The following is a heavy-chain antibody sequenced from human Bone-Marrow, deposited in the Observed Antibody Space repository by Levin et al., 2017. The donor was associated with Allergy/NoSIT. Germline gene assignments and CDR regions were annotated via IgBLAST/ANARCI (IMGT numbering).Heavy chain of an antibody. CDR2: INWSSGSI. J-gene: IGHJ4*02. V-gene: IGHV3-9*01. D-gene: IGHD6-19*01. Sequence: GGSLRLSCAASGFTFDDFAMHWVRQVPGKGLEWVAGINWSSGSIGYGDSVRGRFTITRDNAHNSLHLQMNSLRPEDTAFYYCAKARTDNSEYHAFDFWGQGTLVTVS. CDR1: GFTFDDFA. CDR3: AKARTDNSEYHAFDF.